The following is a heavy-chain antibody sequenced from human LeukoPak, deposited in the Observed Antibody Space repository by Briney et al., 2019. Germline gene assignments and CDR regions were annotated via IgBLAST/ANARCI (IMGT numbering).Heavy chain of an antibody. CDR3: AKDRVGATLYFDF. Sequence: GGSLRLSCAASGFTFSSYSMNWVRQAPGKGLEWVSAISGSGDTTYFADSVKGRFTISRDNSKNTLYLQMNSLRAEDTAVYYCAKDRVGATLYFDFWGQGTLLTVSS. J-gene: IGHJ4*02. CDR2: ISGSGDTT. D-gene: IGHD1-26*01. CDR1: GFTFSSYS. V-gene: IGHV3-23*01.